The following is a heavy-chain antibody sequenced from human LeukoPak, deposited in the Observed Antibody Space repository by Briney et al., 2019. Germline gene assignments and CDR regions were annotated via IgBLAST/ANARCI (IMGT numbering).Heavy chain of an antibody. D-gene: IGHD3-10*01. CDR1: GFTFDDYT. CDR2: ISCDGGST. CDR3: AKDMGSGGSGSFDY. V-gene: IGHV3-43*01. Sequence: GGSLRLSCAASGFTFDDYTMHWVRQAPGKGLEWVSLISCDGGSTYYADSVKGRFTISRDNSKNSLYLQMNSLRTEDTALYYCAKDMGSGGSGSFDYWGQGTLVTVSS. J-gene: IGHJ4*02.